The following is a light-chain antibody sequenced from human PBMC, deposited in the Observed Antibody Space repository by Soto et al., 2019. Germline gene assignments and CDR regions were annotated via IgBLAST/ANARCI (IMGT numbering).Light chain of an antibody. CDR2: DVS. CDR3: CSYAGSYTYV. J-gene: IGLJ1*01. Sequence: QSALTQPRSVSGSPGQSVTISCTGTNSDVGGYDYVSWYQQHPGKAPKLIIYDVSKRPSGVPDRFSGSKSGNTASLTISGLQADDEAEYYCCSYAGSYTYVFGTGTKLTVL. CDR1: NSDVGGYDY. V-gene: IGLV2-11*01.